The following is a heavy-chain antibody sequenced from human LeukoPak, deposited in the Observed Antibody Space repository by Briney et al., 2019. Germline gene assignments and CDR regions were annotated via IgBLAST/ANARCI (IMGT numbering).Heavy chain of an antibody. CDR1: GFTFSSYD. CDR3: ARVATYYYGSGRPGGYYYYGMDV. V-gene: IGHV3-64*02. D-gene: IGHD3-10*01. CDR2: ISSNGGST. Sequence: GGSLRLSCAASGFTFSSYDMHWVRQAPGKGLEYVSAISSNGGSTYYADSVKGRFTISRDNSKNTLYLQMGSLRAEDMAVYYCARVATYYYGSGRPGGYYYYGMDVWGQGTTVTVSS. J-gene: IGHJ6*02.